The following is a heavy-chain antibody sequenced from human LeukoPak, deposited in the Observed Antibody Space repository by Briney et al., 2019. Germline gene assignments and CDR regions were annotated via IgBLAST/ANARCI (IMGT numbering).Heavy chain of an antibody. V-gene: IGHV3-53*01. J-gene: IGHJ4*02. D-gene: IGHD1-26*01. CDR2: IYSGGFT. CDR1: GFSVSGNY. Sequence: GGSLRLSCAASGFSVSGNYMNWVRQAPGKGLEWVSVIYSGGFTYYADSIKGRFTISRDNSKNTLYLQMNSLRAEDTAVYYCARRSGEGYFDCWGQGTLVTVSS. CDR3: ARRSGEGYFDC.